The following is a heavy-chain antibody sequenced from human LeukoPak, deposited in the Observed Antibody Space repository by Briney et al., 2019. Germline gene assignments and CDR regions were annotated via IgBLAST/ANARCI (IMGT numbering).Heavy chain of an antibody. D-gene: IGHD6-13*01. CDR3: ARGDKIAAAGNTGFDY. J-gene: IGHJ4*02. CDR1: GYTFTSYD. CDR2: MNPNSGNT. V-gene: IGHV1-8*03. Sequence: ASVKVSCKASGYTFTSYDINWVRQATGQGLEWMGRMNPNSGNTGYAQKFRGRVTITRNTSISTAYMELSSLRSEDTAVYYCARGDKIAAAGNTGFDYWGQGTLVTVSS.